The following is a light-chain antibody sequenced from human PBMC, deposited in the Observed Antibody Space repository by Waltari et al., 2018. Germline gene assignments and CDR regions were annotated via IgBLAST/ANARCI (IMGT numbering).Light chain of an antibody. CDR3: QQYYGSPFT. Sequence: DIVMTQSPDSPAVSLGERATLNRKSSRSVFYSPNNKNYLSWYQQKPGQPPKLLIYWASTRESGVPDRFSGSGSGTDFTLTIDSLQAEDVALYYCQQYYGSPFTFGGGTKVEIK. V-gene: IGKV4-1*01. J-gene: IGKJ4*01. CDR1: RSVFYSPNNKNY. CDR2: WAS.